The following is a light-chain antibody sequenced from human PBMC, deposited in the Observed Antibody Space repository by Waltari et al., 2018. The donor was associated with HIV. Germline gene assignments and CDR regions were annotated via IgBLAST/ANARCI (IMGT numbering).Light chain of an antibody. CDR1: RSNFGTGYD. CDR3: QSYDSSLNGHVV. Sequence: QSVLTQAPSVSGAPGQRVTISCTGSRSNFGTGYDVHWYQQLPGTAPKLLIYANNQRPSWVPARFSGSKSATSASLVITGLQAEDEADYYCQSYDSSLNGHVVFGGGTKVTVL. V-gene: IGLV1-40*01. J-gene: IGLJ2*01. CDR2: ANN.